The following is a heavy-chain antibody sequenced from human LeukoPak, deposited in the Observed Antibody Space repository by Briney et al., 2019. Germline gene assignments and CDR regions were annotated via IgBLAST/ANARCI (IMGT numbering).Heavy chain of an antibody. CDR3: ARSIYASGSFYTFDI. CDR1: GFTFSSYA. J-gene: IGHJ3*02. D-gene: IGHD3-10*01. CDR2: ISGSGGST. Sequence: PGGSLRLSCAASGFTFSSYAMSWVRQAPGKAPEWVSGISGSGGSTYSADSVKGRFTISRDNSKNTLYLQVNTLRAEDTAVYYCARSIYASGSFYTFDIWGQGTMVTVSS. V-gene: IGHV3-23*01.